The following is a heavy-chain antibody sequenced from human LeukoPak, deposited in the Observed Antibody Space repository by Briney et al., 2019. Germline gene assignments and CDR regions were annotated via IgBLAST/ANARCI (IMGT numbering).Heavy chain of an antibody. V-gene: IGHV3-23*01. D-gene: IGHD3-22*01. J-gene: IGHJ4*02. CDR1: GFTFSSYA. Sequence: GGSPRLSCAASGFTFSSYAMSWVRQAPGKGLEWVSAISGSGGSTYYADSVKGRFTISRDNSKNTLYLQMNSLRAEDTAVYYCAKGLTYYYDSPPYYFDYWGQGTLVTVSS. CDR2: ISGSGGST. CDR3: AKGLTYYYDSPPYYFDY.